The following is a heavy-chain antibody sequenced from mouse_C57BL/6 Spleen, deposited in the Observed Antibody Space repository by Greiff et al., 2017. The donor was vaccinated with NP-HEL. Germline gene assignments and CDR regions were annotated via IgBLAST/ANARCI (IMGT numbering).Heavy chain of an antibody. D-gene: IGHD2-10*01. CDR2: ISSGSSTI. CDR1: GFTFSDYG. Sequence: EVQLQESGGGLVKPGGSLKLSCAASGFTFSDYGMHWVRQAPEKGLEWVAYISSGSSTIYYADTVKGRFTISRDNAKNTLFLQLTSLRSEDTAMYYCARHTYYGPIDYWGQGTSVTVSS. CDR3: ARHTYYGPIDY. V-gene: IGHV5-17*01. J-gene: IGHJ4*01.